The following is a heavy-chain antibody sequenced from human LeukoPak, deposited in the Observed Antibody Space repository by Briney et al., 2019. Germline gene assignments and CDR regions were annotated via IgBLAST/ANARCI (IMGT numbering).Heavy chain of an antibody. V-gene: IGHV4-39*02. J-gene: IGHJ3*02. CDR2: ISYSGGT. Sequence: PPQTLSLTCTLSGGSLSSISYYWGWIRHPPGKGLEWSGRISYSGGTYYTPSLKRRFTKSVHTSKTHFCLKLSSVTAADTAVYYCARLLSGAMVVTRPDHFDIWGEPRMVTV. D-gene: IGHD4-23*01. CDR1: GGSLSSISYY. CDR3: ARLLSGAMVVTRPDHFDI.